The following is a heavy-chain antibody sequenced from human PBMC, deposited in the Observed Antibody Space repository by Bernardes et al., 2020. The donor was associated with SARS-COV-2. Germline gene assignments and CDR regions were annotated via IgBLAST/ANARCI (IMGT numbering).Heavy chain of an antibody. CDR1: GGSISSGGYY. Sequence: SETLSLTFTFSGGSISSGGYYWSWIRQHPGKGLEWIGYIYYSGSTYYNPSHKSRVTISVDTSKNQVSLKLSSVTAADTAVYYCARNPTTMIVVVDAFDIWGQGTMVTVSS. CDR2: IYYSGST. D-gene: IGHD3-22*01. J-gene: IGHJ3*02. V-gene: IGHV4-31*03. CDR3: ARNPTTMIVVVDAFDI.